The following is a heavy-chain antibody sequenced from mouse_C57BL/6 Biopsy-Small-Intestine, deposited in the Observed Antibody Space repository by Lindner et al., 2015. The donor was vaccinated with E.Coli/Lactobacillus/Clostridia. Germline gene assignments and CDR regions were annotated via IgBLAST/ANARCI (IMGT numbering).Heavy chain of an antibody. CDR1: GFNIKDDY. Sequence: VQLQESGAELVRPGASVKLSCTASGFNIKDDYMHWVKQRPEQGLEWIGWIDPENGDTEYASRFQGKATITADTSSNTAYLQLSSLTSEDTAAYYCTRPSDYLYYYAMDYWGQGTSVTVSS. D-gene: IGHD2-4*01. CDR2: IDPENGDT. V-gene: IGHV14-4*01. J-gene: IGHJ4*01. CDR3: TRPSDYLYYYAMDY.